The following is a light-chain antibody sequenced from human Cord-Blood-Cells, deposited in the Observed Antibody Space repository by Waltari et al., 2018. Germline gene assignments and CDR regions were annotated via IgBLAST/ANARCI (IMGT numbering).Light chain of an antibody. J-gene: IGKJ4*01. CDR1: QRGSSY. CDR3: QQRSNWPLT. V-gene: IGKV3-11*01. Sequence: EIVLTQSPATLSLSPGERATLSCRASQRGSSYLALYQQKPGQTPRLLIYDASNRATGIPARCSGSGSGTDFTLTISSLEPEDFAVYYCQQRSNWPLTFGGGTKVEIK. CDR2: DAS.